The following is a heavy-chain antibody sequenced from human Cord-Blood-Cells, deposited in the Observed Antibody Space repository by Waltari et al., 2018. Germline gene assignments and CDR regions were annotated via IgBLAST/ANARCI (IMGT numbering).Heavy chain of an antibody. D-gene: IGHD3-3*01. J-gene: IGHJ5*02. CDR2: INHSGST. Sequence: QVQLQPWGAGLLKPSETLSLTCAVYGGSFSGSYWCWIRQPPGKGVEWIGEINHSGSTNYNPSLKSRVTISVDTSKNQFSLKLSSVTAADTAVYYCARGPIFGVVINWFDPWGQGTLVTVSS. CDR3: ARGPIFGVVINWFDP. CDR1: GGSFSGSY. V-gene: IGHV4-34*01.